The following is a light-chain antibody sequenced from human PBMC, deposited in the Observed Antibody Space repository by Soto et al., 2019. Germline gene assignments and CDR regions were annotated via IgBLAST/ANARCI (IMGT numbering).Light chain of an antibody. V-gene: IGKV1-27*01. CDR3: QQYDSAPWA. J-gene: IGKJ1*01. Sequence: DIQMTQSPSSLSASVGDRVTITCRASQGIGKGLAWYQQKPGKVPTVLIYAASTLQSGVPSRFSGSGSGTDFTLTISSLQPDDVATYYCQQYDSAPWAFGQGTKVEIK. CDR1: QGIGKG. CDR2: AAS.